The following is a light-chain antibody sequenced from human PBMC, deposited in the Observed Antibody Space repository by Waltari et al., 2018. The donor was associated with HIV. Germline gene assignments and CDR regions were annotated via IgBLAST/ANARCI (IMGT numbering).Light chain of an antibody. J-gene: IGLJ1*01. CDR1: SSNIVSNT. CDR2: TNN. Sequence: QSVLTQPPSASGTPGQRVTFSCSGSSSNIVSNTVNWYQQFPGAAPKLLIYTNNQRPSGVPDRFSGSKSGTSASLAISGLQSEDEADYYCAVWDDSLNGYVFGPGTKVTVL. V-gene: IGLV1-44*01. CDR3: AVWDDSLNGYV.